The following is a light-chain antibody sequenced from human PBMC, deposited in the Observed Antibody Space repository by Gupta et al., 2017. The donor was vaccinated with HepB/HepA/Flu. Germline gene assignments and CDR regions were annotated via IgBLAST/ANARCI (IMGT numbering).Light chain of an antibody. Sequence: SALTQPATVSGSPGQSITISCTGTNNDVGRFNYVSWYQQHPDKAPKLLIYDVTNRPSGVSNRFSASKSGNTASLTISGRRAEDEADYYCTSYTSSVTWVFGGGTKLTVL. J-gene: IGLJ3*02. CDR1: NNDVGRFNY. CDR2: DVT. V-gene: IGLV2-14*03. CDR3: TSYTSSVTWV.